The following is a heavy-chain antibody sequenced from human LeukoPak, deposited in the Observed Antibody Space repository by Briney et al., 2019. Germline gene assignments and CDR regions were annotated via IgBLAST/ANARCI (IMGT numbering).Heavy chain of an antibody. CDR1: GGSISSYY. CDR2: IYYSGST. CDR3: ARYRVGPAYYMDV. Sequence: SETLSLTCTVSGGSISSYYWSWIRQPPGKGLEWIGYIYYSGSTNYNPSLKSRVTISVDTSKNQFSLKLSSVTAADTAVYYCARYRVGPAYYMDVWGKGTTVTVSS. J-gene: IGHJ6*03. D-gene: IGHD3/OR15-3a*01. V-gene: IGHV4-59*08.